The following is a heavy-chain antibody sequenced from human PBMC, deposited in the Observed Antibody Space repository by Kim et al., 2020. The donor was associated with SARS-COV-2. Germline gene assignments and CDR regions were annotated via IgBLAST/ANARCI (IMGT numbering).Heavy chain of an antibody. D-gene: IGHD1-26*01. J-gene: IGHJ6*02. V-gene: IGHV3-43*01. Sequence: ADSVRGRYTISRDNSKNSLYLQMNGLRTEDTALYYCAKGESYYYYGLDVRGQGTTVTVSS. CDR3: AKGESYYYYGLDV.